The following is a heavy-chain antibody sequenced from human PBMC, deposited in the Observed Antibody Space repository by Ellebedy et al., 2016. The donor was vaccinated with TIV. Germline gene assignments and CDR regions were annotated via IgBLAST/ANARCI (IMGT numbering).Heavy chain of an antibody. D-gene: IGHD3-3*01. Sequence: FTISRDDSKNTLYLQMNSLRTEDTAVYYCARDRVEYDFWSGYHFDYWGQGTLVTVSS. CDR3: ARDRVEYDFWSGYHFDY. J-gene: IGHJ4*02. V-gene: IGHV3-30*01.